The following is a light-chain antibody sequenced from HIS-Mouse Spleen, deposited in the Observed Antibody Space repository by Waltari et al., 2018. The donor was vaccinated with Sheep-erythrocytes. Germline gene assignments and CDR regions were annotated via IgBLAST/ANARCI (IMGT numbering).Light chain of an antibody. J-gene: IGLJ3*02. V-gene: IGLV3-1*01. Sequence: SYELTQPPSVSVSPGQTARLPCPGDKLGDKYACWYQQKPGQSPVLVIYQDSKRPSGIPERFSGSNSGNTATLTISGTQAMDEADYYCQAWDSSTAWVFGGGTKLTVL. CDR3: QAWDSSTAWV. CDR1: KLGDKY. CDR2: QDS.